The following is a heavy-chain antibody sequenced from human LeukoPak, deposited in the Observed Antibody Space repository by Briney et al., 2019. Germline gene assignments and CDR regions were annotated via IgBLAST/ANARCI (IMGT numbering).Heavy chain of an antibody. Sequence: ASVKVSCKASGCTFTGYYMHWVRQAPGQGLEWMGWINPNSGGTNYAQKFQGRVTMTRDTSISTAYMELCRLRSDDTAVYYCARACFRGIVVAGTWWEFDPWGQGTLVTVSS. CDR1: GCTFTGYY. V-gene: IGHV1-2*02. CDR3: ARACFRGIVVAGTWWEFDP. J-gene: IGHJ5*02. D-gene: IGHD6-19*01. CDR2: INPNSGGT.